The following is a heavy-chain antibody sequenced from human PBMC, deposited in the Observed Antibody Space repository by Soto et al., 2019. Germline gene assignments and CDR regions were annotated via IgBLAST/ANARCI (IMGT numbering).Heavy chain of an antibody. V-gene: IGHV4-59*12. D-gene: IGHD3-10*01. Sequence: PSETLSLTCTVPGGSMISYYWSWIRQPPGRGLEWIGFIYYAGSTKYNPSLNSRVTISVDTSKNQFSLTVTSVTAADTAVYYCGKDMVRGFIPPTLDYWGRGTLVTVPS. J-gene: IGHJ4*02. CDR2: IYYAGST. CDR3: GKDMVRGFIPPTLDY. CDR1: GGSMISYY.